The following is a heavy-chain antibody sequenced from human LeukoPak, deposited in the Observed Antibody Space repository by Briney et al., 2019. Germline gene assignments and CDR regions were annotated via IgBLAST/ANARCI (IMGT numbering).Heavy chain of an antibody. CDR3: ARSLLSIAAAGTGDNWFDP. CDR2: INPNSGGT. J-gene: IGHJ5*02. Sequence: ASVKVSCKASGYTFTGYYMHWVRQAPAQGLEWMGLINPNSGGTNYAQKFQGRVTMTRDTSISTAYMELSRLRSDDTAVYYCARSLLSIAAAGTGDNWFDPWGQGTLVTVSS. D-gene: IGHD6-13*01. V-gene: IGHV1-2*02. CDR1: GYTFTGYY.